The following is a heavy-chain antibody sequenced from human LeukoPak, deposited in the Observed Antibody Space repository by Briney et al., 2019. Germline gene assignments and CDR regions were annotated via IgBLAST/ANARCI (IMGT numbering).Heavy chain of an antibody. CDR3: AKAQGSNSWDNKLARH. V-gene: IGHV3-23*01. J-gene: IGHJ4*02. D-gene: IGHD6-13*01. CDR2: ISGSGGST. Sequence: GGSLRLSCAASGFTFSSYAMSWVRQAPGKGLEWVSAISGSGGSTYYADSVKGRFTISRDNSKNTLYLQMNSLRAEDTAVYYCAKAQGSNSWDNKLARHWGQGTLVTVSS. CDR1: GFTFSSYA.